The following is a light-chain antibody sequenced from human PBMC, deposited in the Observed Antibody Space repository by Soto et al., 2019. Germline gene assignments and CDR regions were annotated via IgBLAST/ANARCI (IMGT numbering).Light chain of an antibody. CDR2: LYSDGSH. V-gene: IGLV4-69*01. Sequence: QSVLTQSPSASASPGASVKLTCTLSSGHSTYAIAWHQQQPEKGPRYLMNLYSDGSHKKGDGVPDRFSGSSSGAERYLTISSLQSEDEADYYCQTWGTGLQVFGGGTQLTVL. J-gene: IGLJ2*01. CDR3: QTWGTGLQV. CDR1: SGHSTYA.